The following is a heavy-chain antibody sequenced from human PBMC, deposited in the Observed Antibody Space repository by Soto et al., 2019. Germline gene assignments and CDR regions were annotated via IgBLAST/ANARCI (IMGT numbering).Heavy chain of an antibody. CDR3: ARARDIVVVPAASDAFDI. CDR1: GYTFTSYA. CDR2: INAGNGNT. V-gene: IGHV1-3*01. D-gene: IGHD2-2*01. J-gene: IGHJ3*02. Sequence: ASVKVSCKASGYTFTSYAMHWVRQAPGQRLEWMGWINAGNGNTKYSQKFQGRVTITRDTSAGTAYMELSSLRSEDTALYYCARARDIVVVPAASDAFDIWGQGTMVTVSS.